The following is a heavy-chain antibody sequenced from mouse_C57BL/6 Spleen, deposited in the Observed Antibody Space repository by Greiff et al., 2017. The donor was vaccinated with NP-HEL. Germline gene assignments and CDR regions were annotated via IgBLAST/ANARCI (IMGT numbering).Heavy chain of an antibody. D-gene: IGHD1-1*01. CDR3: ARDYYGSSFERYFDV. Sequence: VQLQQSGPVLVKPGASVKMSCKASGYTFTDYYMNWVKQSHGKSLEWIGVINPYNGGTSYNQKFKGKATLTVDKSSSTAYMELNSLTSEDSAVYYCARDYYGSSFERYFDVWGTGTTVTVSS. CDR1: GYTFTDYY. V-gene: IGHV1-19*01. CDR2: INPYNGGT. J-gene: IGHJ1*03.